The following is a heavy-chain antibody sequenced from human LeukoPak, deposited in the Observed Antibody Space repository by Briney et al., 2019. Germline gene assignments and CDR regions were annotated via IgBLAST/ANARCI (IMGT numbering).Heavy chain of an antibody. CDR2: ISAYNGNT. Sequence: GASVKVSCKASGYTFTSYGISWVRQAPGQGLEWMGWISAYNGNTNYAQKLQGRVTMTRNTSISTAYMELSSLRSEDTAVYYCARAESTMVRGVIMGYYYYMDVWGKGTTVTISS. J-gene: IGHJ6*03. V-gene: IGHV1-18*01. CDR3: ARAESTMVRGVIMGYYYYMDV. CDR1: GYTFTSYG. D-gene: IGHD3-10*01.